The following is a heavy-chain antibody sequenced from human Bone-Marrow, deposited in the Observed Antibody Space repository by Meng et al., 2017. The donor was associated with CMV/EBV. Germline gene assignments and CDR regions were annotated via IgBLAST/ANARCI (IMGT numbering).Heavy chain of an antibody. CDR2: IYSGGST. CDR3: AKCQGKLELVYYLYGMDV. D-gene: IGHD1-7*01. CDR1: GFTVSSNY. V-gene: IGHV3-66*01. Sequence: GESLKISCAASGFTVSSNYMSWVRQAPGKGLEWVSVIYSGGSTYYADSVKGRFTISRDNSKNTLFLQMNSLRAEDTAVYYCAKCQGKLELVYYLYGMDVWGQGTTVTVSS. J-gene: IGHJ6*02.